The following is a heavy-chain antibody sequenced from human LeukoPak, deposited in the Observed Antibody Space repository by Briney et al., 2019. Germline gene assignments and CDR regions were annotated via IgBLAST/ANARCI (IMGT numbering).Heavy chain of an antibody. J-gene: IGHJ6*02. CDR3: AREDIVLMVYAPMTYGMDV. D-gene: IGHD2-8*01. V-gene: IGHV1-69*13. CDR1: GGTFNSYA. CDR2: IIPIFGTA. Sequence: ASVKVSCKASGGTFNSYAISWVRQAPGQGLEWMGGIIPIFGTANYAQKFQGRVTITADESTSTAYMELSSLRSEDTAVYYCAREDIVLMVYAPMTYGMDVWGQGTTVTVSS.